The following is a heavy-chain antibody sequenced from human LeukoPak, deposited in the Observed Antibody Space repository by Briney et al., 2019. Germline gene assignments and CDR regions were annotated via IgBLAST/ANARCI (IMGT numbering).Heavy chain of an antibody. Sequence: GGSLRLSCAESGFTFSSYGMHWVRQAPGKGVEWVAVIWYDGSNKYYADSVKGRFTISRDNSKNTLYLQMNSLRAEDTAVYYCAKLIFGYGDYVPFDIWGQGTMVTVSS. V-gene: IGHV3-33*06. CDR1: GFTFSSYG. CDR2: IWYDGSNK. CDR3: AKLIFGYGDYVPFDI. D-gene: IGHD4-17*01. J-gene: IGHJ3*02.